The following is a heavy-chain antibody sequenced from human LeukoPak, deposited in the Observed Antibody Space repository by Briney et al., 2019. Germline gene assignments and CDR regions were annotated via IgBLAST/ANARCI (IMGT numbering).Heavy chain of an antibody. CDR2: ISGSGGST. J-gene: IGHJ4*02. D-gene: IGHD6-13*01. V-gene: IGHV3-23*01. Sequence: GGSLRLSCAASGFTFSSYGMSWVRQAPGKGLEWVSAISGSGGSTYYADSVKGRFTISRDNAKNSVYLQMNSLRAEDTALYYCARGSGSSWYFYFDYWGQGTLVTVSS. CDR3: ARGSGSSWYFYFDY. CDR1: GFTFSSYG.